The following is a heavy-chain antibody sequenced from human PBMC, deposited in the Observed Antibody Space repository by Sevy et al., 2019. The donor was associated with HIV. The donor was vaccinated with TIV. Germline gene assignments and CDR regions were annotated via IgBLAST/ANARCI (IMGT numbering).Heavy chain of an antibody. J-gene: IGHJ4*02. Sequence: GGSLRLSCAASGFTFSTYPMHWVRQAPGKGLEWVAVISYDGSSKHYAESVRGRFTISRDDSKNTLYLQMNSMRPDDTAIYYCARDSGYRHFFVVRDYWGQGTLVTVSS. CDR1: GFTFSTYP. V-gene: IGHV3-30-3*01. D-gene: IGHD2-21*01. CDR2: ISYDGSSK. CDR3: ARDSGYRHFFVVRDY.